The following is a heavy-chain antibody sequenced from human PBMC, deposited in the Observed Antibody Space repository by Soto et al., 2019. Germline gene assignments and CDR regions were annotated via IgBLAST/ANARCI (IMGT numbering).Heavy chain of an antibody. CDR2: IKQVGSEK. CDR1: GFTFSSYW. CDR3: ARVGNGIQLWLTDAFDI. D-gene: IGHD5-18*01. J-gene: IGHJ3*02. Sequence: GGSLRLSCAASGFTFSSYWMSWVRQAQGKGLEWVANIKQVGSEKYYVDSVKGRFTISRDNAKNSLYLQMNSLRAEDTAVYYCARVGNGIQLWLTDAFDIWGQGTMVTVSS. V-gene: IGHV3-7*03.